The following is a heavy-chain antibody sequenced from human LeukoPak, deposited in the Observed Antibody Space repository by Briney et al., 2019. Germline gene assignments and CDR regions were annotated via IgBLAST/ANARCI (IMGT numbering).Heavy chain of an antibody. CDR2: INHSGST. CDR3: ARDNSRDNADIVVVVAATHYNWFDP. Sequence: SETLSLTCAVYGGSFSGYYWSWIRQPPGKGLEWIGEINHSGSTNYNPSLKSRVTISVDTSKNQFSLKLSSVTAADTAVYYCARDNSRDNADIVVVVAATHYNWFDPWGQGTLVTVSS. CDR1: GGSFSGYY. J-gene: IGHJ5*02. V-gene: IGHV4-34*01. D-gene: IGHD2-15*01.